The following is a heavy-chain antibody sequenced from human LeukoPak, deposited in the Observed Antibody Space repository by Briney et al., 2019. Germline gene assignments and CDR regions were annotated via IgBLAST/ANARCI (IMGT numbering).Heavy chain of an antibody. D-gene: IGHD6-25*01. CDR2: IKEDGSEK. V-gene: IGHV3-7*01. CDR3: ARQRVRRLNWFDP. Sequence: PGGSLRLSCAVSGFTFRNYWMSWVRQAPGKGLEWVATIKEDGSEKYYVDSVKGRFTISRDNAKNSLSLQMNSPRVEDTAVYYCARQRVRRLNWFDPRGQGTLVTVSS. CDR1: GFTFRNYW. J-gene: IGHJ5*02.